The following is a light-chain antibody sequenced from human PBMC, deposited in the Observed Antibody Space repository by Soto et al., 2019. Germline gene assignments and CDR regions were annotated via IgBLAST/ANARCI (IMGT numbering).Light chain of an antibody. CDR1: SSDVGGYNY. J-gene: IGLJ2*01. V-gene: IGLV2-14*03. Sequence: QSALTQPASVSGSPGQSITVSCIGSSSDVGGYNYVSWYQQHPGKAPKLMIHDVSNRPSGVSNRFSGSKSGNTASLTIPGLQAEDEAYYYCSSYASSNTQVFGGGTKLTVL. CDR2: DVS. CDR3: SSYASSNTQV.